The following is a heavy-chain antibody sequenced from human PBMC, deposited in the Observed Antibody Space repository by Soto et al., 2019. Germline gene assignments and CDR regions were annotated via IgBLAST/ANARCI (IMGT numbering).Heavy chain of an antibody. CDR2: ISSSSSYI. J-gene: IGHJ6*02. Sequence: PGGSLRLSCAASGFTFSSYSMNWVRQAPGKWLEWVSSISSSSSYIYYADSVKGRFTISRDNAKNSLYLQMNSLRAEDTAVYYCARDLPDYVWGSYHHYGMDVWGQGXTVTVSS. V-gene: IGHV3-21*01. CDR3: ARDLPDYVWGSYHHYGMDV. D-gene: IGHD3-16*02. CDR1: GFTFSSYS.